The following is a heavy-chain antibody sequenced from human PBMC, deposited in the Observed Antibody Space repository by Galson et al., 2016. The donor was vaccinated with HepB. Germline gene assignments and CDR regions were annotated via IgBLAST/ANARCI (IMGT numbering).Heavy chain of an antibody. CDR1: GFTFRSHG. D-gene: IGHD2/OR15-2a*01. Sequence: SLRLSCAVSGFTFRSHGMHWVRQAPGKGLQWVAVISYNGANKDYSESVKGRFTISRDNTKNTLYLEMNSLRIDDTAVYYCAKAGELVLRYFDYWGQGTLVTVSS. V-gene: IGHV3-30*18. CDR2: ISYNGANK. J-gene: IGHJ4*02. CDR3: AKAGELVLRYFDY.